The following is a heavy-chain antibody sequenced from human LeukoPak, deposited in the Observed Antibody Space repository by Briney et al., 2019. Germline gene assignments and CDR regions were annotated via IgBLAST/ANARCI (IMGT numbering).Heavy chain of an antibody. D-gene: IGHD3-3*01. CDR2: VYSGGST. Sequence: GGSLRLSCAASGFTVSTIYMSWVRQAPGKGLEWVSVVYSGGSTYYADSVKGRFTISRDNSKNTLYLQMSSLRAEDTAVYYCARHFGVISKGVYYYYYGLDVWGQGTTVTVSS. CDR3: ARHFGVISKGVYYYYYGLDV. J-gene: IGHJ6*02. CDR1: GFTVSTIY. V-gene: IGHV3-66*04.